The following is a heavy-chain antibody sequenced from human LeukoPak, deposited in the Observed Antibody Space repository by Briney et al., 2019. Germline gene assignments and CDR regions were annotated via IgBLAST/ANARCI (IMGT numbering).Heavy chain of an antibody. Sequence: PGGSLRLSCAASGFTFSSYAMSWVRQAPGKGLEWVSGITSSGTNTYYADSVKGRFTISRDNAKNSLYLQMNSLRAEDTAVYYCARGPGDATTPARYYYYYYMDVWGKGTTVTVSS. CDR3: ARGPGDATTPARYYYYYYMDV. D-gene: IGHD1-14*01. J-gene: IGHJ6*03. CDR1: GFTFSSYA. CDR2: ITSSGTNT. V-gene: IGHV3-23*01.